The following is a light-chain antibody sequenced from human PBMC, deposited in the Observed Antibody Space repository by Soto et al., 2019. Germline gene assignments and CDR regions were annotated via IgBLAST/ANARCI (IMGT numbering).Light chain of an antibody. V-gene: IGLV1-44*01. CDR2: GDN. J-gene: IGLJ2*01. CDR3: AAWDGSLNNVL. Sequence: QSVLTQPPSASGTPGQRVTISCSGSCSSIGTNTVNWYRQLPGTAPKLLIYGDNQRPSGVPDRFSGSKSGTSASLAISGLQSEDEAEYYCAAWDGSLNNVLFGGGTQLTV. CDR1: CSSIGTNT.